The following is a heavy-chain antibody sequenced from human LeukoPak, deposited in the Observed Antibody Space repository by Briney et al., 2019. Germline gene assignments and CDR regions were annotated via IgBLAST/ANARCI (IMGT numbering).Heavy chain of an antibody. J-gene: IGHJ5*02. Sequence: HPGGSLRLSCAASGFTFDDYTMHWVRQAPGKGLEWVSLISWDGGSTYYADSVKGRFTISRDNSKNSLYLQMNSLRTEDTALYYCAKEGRGGYDSAGWFDPWGQGTLVTVSS. V-gene: IGHV3-43*01. D-gene: IGHD5-12*01. CDR1: GFTFDDYT. CDR3: AKEGRGGYDSAGWFDP. CDR2: ISWDGGST.